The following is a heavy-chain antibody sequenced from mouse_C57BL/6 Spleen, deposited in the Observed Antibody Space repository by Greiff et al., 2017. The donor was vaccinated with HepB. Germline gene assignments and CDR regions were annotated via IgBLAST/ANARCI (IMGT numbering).Heavy chain of an antibody. CDR1: GFTFSDYY. CDR3: ARENYSNLGAMDY. D-gene: IGHD2-5*01. J-gene: IGHJ4*01. Sequence: EVMLVESEGGLVQPGSSMKLSCTASGFTFSDYYMAWVRQVPEKGLEWVANINYDGSSTYYLDSLKSRFIISRDNAKNILYLQMSSLKSEDTATYYCARENYSNLGAMDYWGQGTSVTVSS. CDR2: INYDGSST. V-gene: IGHV5-16*01.